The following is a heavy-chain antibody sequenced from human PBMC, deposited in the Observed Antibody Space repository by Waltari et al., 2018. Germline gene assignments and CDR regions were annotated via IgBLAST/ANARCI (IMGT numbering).Heavy chain of an antibody. J-gene: IGHJ4*02. V-gene: IGHV1-69*08. CDR3: ARGGEPEVAGLDY. CDR2: IIPILGTT. D-gene: IGHD6-19*01. CDR1: GGTFSSYS. Sequence: QVQLVQSGAEVKKPGSSVKVSCKASGGTFSSYSISWVRQAPGQGLEWMGRIIPILGTTNEAQKCQGRVTVTADKSTSTAYMELSSLRSEDTAVYYCARGGEPEVAGLDYWGQGTLVTVSS.